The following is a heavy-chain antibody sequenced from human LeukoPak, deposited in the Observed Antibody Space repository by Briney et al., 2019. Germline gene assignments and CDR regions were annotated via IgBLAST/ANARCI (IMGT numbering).Heavy chain of an antibody. CDR1: GFTVSSNY. CDR2: FYSGGST. V-gene: IGHV3-53*01. CDR3: AKSSGSHWGFDY. D-gene: IGHD1-26*01. J-gene: IGHJ4*02. Sequence: GGSLRLSCAASGFTVSSNYMSWVRQAPGKGLEWVSVFYSGGSTYYADSVKGRFTIPRDSSKNTLYLQMNSLRAEDTAVYYCAKSSGSHWGFDYRGQGTLVTVSS.